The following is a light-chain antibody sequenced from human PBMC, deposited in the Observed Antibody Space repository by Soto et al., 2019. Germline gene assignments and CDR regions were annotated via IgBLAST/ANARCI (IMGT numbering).Light chain of an antibody. Sequence: EIVLTQSPATLSLSPGERATLSCRASQSLTSYLAWYQQKPGQAPRLLIYDASNRAPGIPARFSGSGSGTDFTLTISSLEPEDFAVYYCQQRSNWPPITFGQGTRLEIK. J-gene: IGKJ5*01. CDR2: DAS. CDR3: QQRSNWPPIT. CDR1: QSLTSY. V-gene: IGKV3-11*01.